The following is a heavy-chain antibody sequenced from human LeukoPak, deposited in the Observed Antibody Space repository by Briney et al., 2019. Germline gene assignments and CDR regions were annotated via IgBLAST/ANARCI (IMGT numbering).Heavy chain of an antibody. V-gene: IGHV1-2*02. D-gene: IGHD2-2*02. Sequence: ASVKVSCKASGYTFTAYYVHWVRQAPGQGLEWMGWITPNSGGTEYAQKFQGRVTMTRDTSISTAYMELSGPRSDDTAVYYCARGFRLSAIEDCFDPWGQGTLVTVSS. CDR1: GYTFTAYY. J-gene: IGHJ5*02. CDR3: ARGFRLSAIEDCFDP. CDR2: ITPNSGGT.